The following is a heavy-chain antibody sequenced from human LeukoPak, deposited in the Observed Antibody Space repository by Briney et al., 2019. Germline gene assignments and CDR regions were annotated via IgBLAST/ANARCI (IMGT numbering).Heavy chain of an antibody. CDR3: ARDRPYDPSWAYYYYGMDV. D-gene: IGHD3-22*01. V-gene: IGHV1-18*01. J-gene: IGHJ6*02. Sequence: ASVKVSCKASGYTFTSYGISWVRQAPGQGLEWMGWISAYNGNTNYAQKLQDRVTMTTDTSTSTAYMELRSLRSDDTAVYYCARDRPYDPSWAYYYYGMDVWGQGTTVTVFS. CDR2: ISAYNGNT. CDR1: GYTFTSYG.